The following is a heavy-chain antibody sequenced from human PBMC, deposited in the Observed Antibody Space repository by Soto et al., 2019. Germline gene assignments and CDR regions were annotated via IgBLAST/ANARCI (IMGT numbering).Heavy chain of an antibody. CDR3: ARDPGSSGWYYFDY. D-gene: IGHD6-19*01. Sequence: TXATLSLTCTVSGGSISSYYWSWIRQPPGKGLEWIGYIYYSGSTNYNPSLKSRVTISVDTSKNQFSLKLSSVTAADTAVYYCARDPGSSGWYYFDYWGQGTLVTVSS. J-gene: IGHJ4*02. CDR1: GGSISSYY. V-gene: IGHV4-59*01. CDR2: IYYSGST.